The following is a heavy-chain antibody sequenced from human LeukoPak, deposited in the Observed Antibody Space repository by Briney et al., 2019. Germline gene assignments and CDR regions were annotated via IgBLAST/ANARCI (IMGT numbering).Heavy chain of an antibody. CDR3: AREIVGGASAFDY. D-gene: IGHD4-23*01. Sequence: GGSLRLSCAASGFTFSTYWMGWVRQAPGQGLEWVANIKEDGSEKHYMDSVKGRFTISRDNAKSSLSLQLNSLRAEDTALYYCAREIVGGASAFDYWGQGTLVTVSS. V-gene: IGHV3-7*03. CDR2: IKEDGSEK. J-gene: IGHJ4*02. CDR1: GFTFSTYW.